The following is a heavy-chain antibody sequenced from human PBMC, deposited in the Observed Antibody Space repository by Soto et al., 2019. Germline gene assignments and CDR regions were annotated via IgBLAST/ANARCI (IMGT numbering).Heavy chain of an antibody. CDR1: GGSISSSSYY. V-gene: IGHV4-39*01. J-gene: IGHJ5*02. CDR2: IYYSGST. D-gene: IGHD6-6*01. Sequence: SETLSLTCTVSGGSISSSSYYWGWIRQPPGKGLEWIGSIYYSGSTYYNPSLKSRVTISVDTSKNQSSLKLSSVTAADTAVYYCARLGSIAARPGWFDPWGQGTLVTVSS. CDR3: ARLGSIAARPGWFDP.